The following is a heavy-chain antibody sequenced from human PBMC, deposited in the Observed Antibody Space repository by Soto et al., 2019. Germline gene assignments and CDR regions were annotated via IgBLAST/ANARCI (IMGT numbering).Heavy chain of an antibody. Sequence: WGSLRLSCASSVFTFSIYAMSWVRQAPGKGLEWVSAISGSGGSTYYADSVKGRFTISRDNSKNTLYLQMNSLRAEDTAVYYCAKGNTSGWYFFDYWGQGTMVTVSS. D-gene: IGHD6-19*01. CDR2: ISGSGGST. V-gene: IGHV3-23*01. J-gene: IGHJ4*02. CDR3: AKGNTSGWYFFDY. CDR1: VFTFSIYA.